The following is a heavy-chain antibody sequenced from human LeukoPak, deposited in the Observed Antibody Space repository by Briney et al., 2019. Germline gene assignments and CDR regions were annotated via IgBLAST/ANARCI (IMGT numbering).Heavy chain of an antibody. CDR2: ISYDGSNK. CDR1: GLTFSSYA. CDR3: AILYIPITTYYYGSGSYYKDYYYGMDV. Sequence: EGSLRLSCAASGLTFSSYAMHWVRQAPGKGLEWVAVISYDGSNKYYADSVKGRFTISRDNSKNTLYLQMNSLRAEDTAVYYCAILYIPITTYYYGSGSYYKDYYYGMDVWGQGTTVTVSS. V-gene: IGHV3-30-3*01. D-gene: IGHD3-10*01. J-gene: IGHJ6*02.